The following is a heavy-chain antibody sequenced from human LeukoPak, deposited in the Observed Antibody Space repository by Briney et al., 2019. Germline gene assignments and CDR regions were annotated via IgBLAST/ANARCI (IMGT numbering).Heavy chain of an antibody. CDR2: ISYDGSNK. Sequence: GGSLRLSCAASGFTFSSYGMHWVRQAPGKGLEWVAVISYDGSNKYYADSVKGRFTISRDNAQNSLYLQMNSLRAEDTAVYYCVRDRGSYRPIDYWGQGTLVTVSS. D-gene: IGHD1-26*01. CDR3: VRDRGSYRPIDY. V-gene: IGHV3-30*03. CDR1: GFTFSSYG. J-gene: IGHJ4*02.